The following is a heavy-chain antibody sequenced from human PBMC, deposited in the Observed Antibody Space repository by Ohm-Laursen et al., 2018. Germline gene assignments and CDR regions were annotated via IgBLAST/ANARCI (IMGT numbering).Heavy chain of an antibody. CDR3: AKVYYCSGGSCYSWGLTNGFDI. V-gene: IGHV3-30*18. J-gene: IGHJ3*02. CDR2: ISYDGSNK. CDR1: GFTFSSYG. Sequence: SLRLSCSASGFTFSSYGMHWVRQAPGKGLEWVAVISYDGSNKYYADSVKGRFTISRDNSKNTVHLQMNSLRAEDTAVYYCAKVYYCSGGSCYSWGLTNGFDIWGQGTMVTVSS. D-gene: IGHD2-15*01.